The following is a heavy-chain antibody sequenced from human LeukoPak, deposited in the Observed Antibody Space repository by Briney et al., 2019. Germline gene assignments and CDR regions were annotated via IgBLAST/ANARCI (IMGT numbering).Heavy chain of an antibody. Sequence: GGSLRLSCADSGFTFSRYWMHWVRQAPGKGLEWVSYISSSGSTIYYADSVKGRFTISRDNAKNSLYLQMNSLRAEDTAVYYCARPGSSGWYVNFDYWGQGTLVTVSS. CDR1: GFTFSRYW. CDR2: ISSSGSTI. CDR3: ARPGSSGWYVNFDY. D-gene: IGHD6-19*01. J-gene: IGHJ4*02. V-gene: IGHV3-48*04.